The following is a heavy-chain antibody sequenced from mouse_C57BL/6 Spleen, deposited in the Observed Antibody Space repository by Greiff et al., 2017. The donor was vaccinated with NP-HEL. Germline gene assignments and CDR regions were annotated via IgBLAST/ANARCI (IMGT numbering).Heavy chain of an antibody. CDR3: ARVITTVGYYFDY. CDR2: IDPSDSYT. D-gene: IGHD1-1*01. V-gene: IGHV1-69*01. CDR1: GYTFTSYW. J-gene: IGHJ2*01. Sequence: VQLQQSGAELVMPGASVKLSCKASGYTFTSYWMHWVKQRPGQGLEWIGEIDPSDSYTNYNQKFKGKSTLTVDKSSSTAYMQLSSLTSEDSAVYYCARVITTVGYYFDYWGQGTTLTVSS.